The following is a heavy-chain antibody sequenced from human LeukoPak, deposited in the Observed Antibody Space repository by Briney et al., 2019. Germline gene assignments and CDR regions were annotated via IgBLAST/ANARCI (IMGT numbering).Heavy chain of an antibody. D-gene: IGHD1-26*01. CDR3: ARGTYSGSYRVPDLDY. CDR1: GGTFSSYA. Sequence: ASVKVSCKASGGTFSSYAISWVRQAPGQGLEWMGGIIPIFGTANYAQKFQGRVTITRNTSISTAYMELSSLRSEDTAVYYCARGTYSGSYRVPDLDYWGQGTLVTVSS. CDR2: IIPIFGTA. J-gene: IGHJ4*02. V-gene: IGHV1-69*05.